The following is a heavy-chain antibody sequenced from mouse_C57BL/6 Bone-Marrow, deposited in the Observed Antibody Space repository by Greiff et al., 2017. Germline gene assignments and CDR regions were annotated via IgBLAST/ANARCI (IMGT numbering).Heavy chain of an antibody. V-gene: IGHV1-53*01. CDR1: GYSFTSYW. CDR3: ARRTGTRAMDY. J-gene: IGHJ4*01. CDR2: INPSYGGT. Sequence: QVQLQQPGTELVKPGASVKLSCKASGYSFTSYWMHWVKQRPGQGLEWSGNINPSYGGTNYNEKFKSKATLTLDKSSSPAYMLLSGLTSEDSTVYYCARRTGTRAMDYWGQGTSVTVSS. D-gene: IGHD4-1*01.